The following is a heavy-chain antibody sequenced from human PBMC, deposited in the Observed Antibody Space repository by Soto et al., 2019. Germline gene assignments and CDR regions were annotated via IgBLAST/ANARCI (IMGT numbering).Heavy chain of an antibody. D-gene: IGHD6-13*01. V-gene: IGHV4-34*01. J-gene: IGHJ4*02. Sequence: QVQLQQWGAGLLKPSETLSLTCAVSGGSFSGYYWSWIRQPPGKGLEWIGEINHSGSTNYNPSLKSRVTISVDTSKNQFSLKLSSVTAADTAVYYCAKIAGREDYWGQGTLVTVSS. CDR2: INHSGST. CDR1: GGSFSGYY. CDR3: AKIAGREDY.